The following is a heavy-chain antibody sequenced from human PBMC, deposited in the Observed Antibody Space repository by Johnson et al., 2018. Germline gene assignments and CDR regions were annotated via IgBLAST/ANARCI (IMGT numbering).Heavy chain of an antibody. CDR2: INSDGSST. D-gene: IGHD2-2*01. V-gene: IGHV3-74*01. CDR3: ARSPPLSKDAFDI. CDR1: GFTFSSYW. Sequence: VQLQESGGGLVQPGGSLRLSCAASGFTFSSYWMHWVRQVPGKGLVWVSRINSDGSSTSYADSVKGRFTISRDNAKNTLYLQMNSLRAEDTAVYYCARSPPLSKDAFDIWGQGTMVTVSS. J-gene: IGHJ3*02.